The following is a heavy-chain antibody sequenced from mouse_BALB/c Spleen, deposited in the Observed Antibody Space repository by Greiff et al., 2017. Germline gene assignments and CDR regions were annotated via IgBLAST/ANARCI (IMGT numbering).Heavy chain of an antibody. Sequence: QVQLQQPGAELVKPGTSVKLSCKASGYNFTSYWINWVKLRPGQGLEWIGDIYPGSGSTNYNEKFKSKATLTVDTSSSTAYMQLSSLASEDSALYYCARHRDYGYAMDYWDQGTSVTVSS. CDR3: ARHRDYGYAMDY. CDR2: IYPGSGST. V-gene: IGHV1-55*01. D-gene: IGHD2-4*01. J-gene: IGHJ4*01. CDR1: GYNFTSYW.